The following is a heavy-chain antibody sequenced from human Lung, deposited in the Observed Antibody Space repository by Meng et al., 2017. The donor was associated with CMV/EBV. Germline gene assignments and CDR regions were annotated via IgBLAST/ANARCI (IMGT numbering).Heavy chain of an antibody. J-gene: IGHJ6*02. CDR1: GYTFTSYD. CDR3: ARPIGPSRDYYYGMDV. CDR2: INPNSGGT. D-gene: IGHD2/OR15-2a*01. Sequence: ASXXVSXKASGYTFTSYDINWVRQATGQGLEWMGWINPNSGGTNYAQKFQGRVAMTRDTSISTAYMELSRPRSDDTAVYYCARPIGPSRDYYYGMDVWGQGTXVTVSS. V-gene: IGHV1-2*02.